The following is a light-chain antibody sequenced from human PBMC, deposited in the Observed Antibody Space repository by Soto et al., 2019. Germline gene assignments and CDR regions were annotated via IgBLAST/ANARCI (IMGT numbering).Light chain of an antibody. CDR3: QVWDSSDNHVV. Sequence: SYELTQPPSVSVAPGQTARITCGGNNIGSESVHWYRQKPGQAPVLVVYDDSDRPSGIPERFSGSNSGHTATLTINRVEAGDEADYYCQVWDSSDNHVVFGGGTKLTVL. CDR2: DDS. J-gene: IGLJ3*02. CDR1: NIGSES. V-gene: IGLV3-21*02.